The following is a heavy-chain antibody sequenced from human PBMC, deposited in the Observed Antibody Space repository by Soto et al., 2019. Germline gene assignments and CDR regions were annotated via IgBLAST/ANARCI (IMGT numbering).Heavy chain of an antibody. CDR3: ARARGSGPDGGYYYYGMDV. D-gene: IGHD6-19*01. J-gene: IGHJ6*02. CDR2: ISSSSSYI. V-gene: IGHV3-21*01. Sequence: GGSLRLSCAASGFTFSSYSMNWVRQAPGKGLEWVSSISSSSSYIYYADSVKGRFTISRDNAKNSLYLQMNSLRAEDTAVYYCARARGSGPDGGYYYYGMDVWGQGTTVTVSS. CDR1: GFTFSSYS.